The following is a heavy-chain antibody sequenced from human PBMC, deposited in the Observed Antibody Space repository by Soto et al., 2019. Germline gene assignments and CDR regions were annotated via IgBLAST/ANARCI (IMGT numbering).Heavy chain of an antibody. Sequence: QVQLVQSGAEVKKPGASVKVSCKASGYTFTSYYMYWVRQAPGQGLEWMGIINPSGGSTSYEQKFQGRVTMTRDTSTSTVYMELSSLRSEDTAVYYCFLFAAPPSYYYGMDVWGQGTTVTVSS. V-gene: IGHV1-46*01. CDR1: GYTFTSYY. CDR2: INPSGGST. CDR3: FLFAAPPSYYYGMDV. J-gene: IGHJ6*02. D-gene: IGHD3-10*02.